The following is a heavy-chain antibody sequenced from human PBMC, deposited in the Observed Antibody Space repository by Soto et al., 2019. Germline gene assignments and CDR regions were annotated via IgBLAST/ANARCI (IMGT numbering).Heavy chain of an antibody. V-gene: IGHV1-69*13. CDR1: GYTFSSYA. CDR3: AISPLEMATIFGVYYYGMDV. J-gene: IGHJ6*02. CDR2: IIPIFGTA. Sequence: SVKVSCKASGYTFSSYAISWVRQAPGQGLEWMGGIIPIFGTANYAQKFQGRVTITADESTSTAYMELSSLRSEDTAVYYCAISPLEMATIFGVYYYGMDVWGQGTTVTVPS. D-gene: IGHD3-10*02.